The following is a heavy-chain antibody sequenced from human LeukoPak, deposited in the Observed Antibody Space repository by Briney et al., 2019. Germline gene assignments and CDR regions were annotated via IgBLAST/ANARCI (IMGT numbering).Heavy chain of an antibody. CDR1: GGSISSGGYH. D-gene: IGHD1-14*01. CDR3: ARWARRSPESAFDY. Sequence: SETLSLTCTVSGGSISSGGYHWSWIRQHPGKGLEWIGYIYYSGSTYYNPSLKSRVTISVDTSKNQFSLKLSSVTAADTAVYYCARWARRSPESAFDYWGQGTLVTVSS. J-gene: IGHJ4*02. V-gene: IGHV4-31*03. CDR2: IYYSGST.